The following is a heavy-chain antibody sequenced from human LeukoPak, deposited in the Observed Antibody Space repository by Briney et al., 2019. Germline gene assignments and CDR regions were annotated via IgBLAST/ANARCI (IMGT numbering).Heavy chain of an antibody. CDR2: ISAYNGNT. CDR1: GYTFTSYS. D-gene: IGHD6-19*01. Sequence: ASVKVSGKASGYTFTSYSISWVRQAPGHGLKWMGWISAYNGNTNYAQKLQGRVTMTTDTSTSTAYMELRSLRSDDTAVYYCARVGIAVAGTGSWFDPWDQGTLVTVSS. V-gene: IGHV1-18*01. CDR3: ARVGIAVAGTGSWFDP. J-gene: IGHJ5*02.